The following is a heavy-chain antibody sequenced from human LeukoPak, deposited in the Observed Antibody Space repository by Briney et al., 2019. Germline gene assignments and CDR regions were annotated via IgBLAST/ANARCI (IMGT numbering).Heavy chain of an antibody. Sequence: GGSLRLSCAASGFTFSSYAMSWVRQAPGKGLEWVSAISGSGGSTYYADSVKGRFTISRDNSKNTLYLQMNSLRAEDTAVYYCARHIPKPTMIKRGSYYYMDVWGKGTTVTVSS. CDR1: GFTFSSYA. CDR3: ARHIPKPTMIKRGSYYYMDV. J-gene: IGHJ6*03. CDR2: ISGSGGST. V-gene: IGHV3-23*01. D-gene: IGHD3-22*01.